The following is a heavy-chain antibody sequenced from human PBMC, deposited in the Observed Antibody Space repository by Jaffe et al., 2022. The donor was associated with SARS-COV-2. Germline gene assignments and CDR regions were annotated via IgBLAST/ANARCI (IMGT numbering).Heavy chain of an antibody. D-gene: IGHD1-26*01. Sequence: QVQLQQWGAGLLKPSETLSLTCAVYGGSFSGYYWSWIRQPPGKGLEWIGEINHSGSTNYNPSLKSRVTISVDTSKNQFSLKLSSVTAADTAVYYCARGEVGATLGYYYYYYMDVWGKGTTVTVSS. CDR3: ARGEVGATLGYYYYYYMDV. V-gene: IGHV4-34*01. CDR1: GGSFSGYY. J-gene: IGHJ6*03. CDR2: INHSGST.